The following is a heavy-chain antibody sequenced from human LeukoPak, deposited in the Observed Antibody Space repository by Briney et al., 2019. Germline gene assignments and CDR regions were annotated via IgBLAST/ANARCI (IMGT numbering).Heavy chain of an antibody. J-gene: IGHJ4*02. CDR1: GFTFSSYG. V-gene: IGHV3-30*18. CDR2: MLSIGSNK. CDR3: AKDRGSSGRKHFDQ. Sequence: GGCLRLSCAASGFTFSSYGMHWVRQTPGKGLEWVAVMLSIGSNKDYADSVKGRFTISRDNSKNTLCLQMRSLRVEDTGVYYCAKDRGSSGRKHFDQWGQGTLVAV. D-gene: IGHD6-19*01.